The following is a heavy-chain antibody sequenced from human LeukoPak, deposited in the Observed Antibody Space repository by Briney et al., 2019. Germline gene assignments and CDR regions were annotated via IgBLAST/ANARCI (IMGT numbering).Heavy chain of an antibody. CDR3: AKDLVAAAGNNWFDP. Sequence: PGGSLRLSCAASGFTFSNYAITWIRQAPGKGLEWVAFIRYDGSNKYYADSVKGRFTISRDNSKNTLYLQMNSLRAEDTAVYYCAKDLVAAAGNNWFDPWGQGTLVTVSS. CDR2: IRYDGSNK. CDR1: GFTFSNYA. V-gene: IGHV3-30*02. D-gene: IGHD6-13*01. J-gene: IGHJ5*02.